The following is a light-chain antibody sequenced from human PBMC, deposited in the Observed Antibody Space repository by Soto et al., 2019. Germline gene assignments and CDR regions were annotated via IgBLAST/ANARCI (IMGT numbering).Light chain of an antibody. CDR3: QQYNNYWT. CDR2: KSS. Sequence: DIQMTQSPSTLSSSVGDRVTITCRASQSISSWLAWYQQKPGKAPKLLIYKSSSLESRVPSRLSGSGSGTECTLTIRSLQPDDFATSYCQQYNNYWTFGQGTKVEIK. V-gene: IGKV1-5*03. CDR1: QSISSW. J-gene: IGKJ1*01.